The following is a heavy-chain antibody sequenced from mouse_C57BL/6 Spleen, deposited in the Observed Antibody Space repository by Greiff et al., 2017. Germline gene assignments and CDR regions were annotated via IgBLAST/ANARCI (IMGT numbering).Heavy chain of an antibody. J-gene: IGHJ4*01. V-gene: IGHV7-3*01. CDR1: GFTFTDYY. CDR3: ARYDYDGSYYYAMEY. Sequence: EVQGVESGGGLVQPGGSLSLSCAASGFTFTDYYMSWVRQPPGKALEWLGFIRNKANGYTTEYSASVKGRFTISRDNSQSILYLQMNALRAEDSATYYCARYDYDGSYYYAMEYWGQGTSVTVSS. CDR2: IRNKANGYTT. D-gene: IGHD2-4*01.